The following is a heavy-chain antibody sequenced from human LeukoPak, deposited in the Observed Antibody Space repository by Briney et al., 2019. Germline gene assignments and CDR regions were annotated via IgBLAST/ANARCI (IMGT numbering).Heavy chain of an antibody. D-gene: IGHD3-16*01. Sequence: SVTVSCKVSGYTLTELSMHWVRQAPGKGLEWMGGFDPEDGETIYAQKLQGRVTMTTDTSTSTAYMELRSLRSDDTAVYYCARDGFGFDYWGQGTLVTVSS. CDR2: FDPEDGET. CDR1: GYTLTELS. V-gene: IGHV1-24*01. J-gene: IGHJ4*02. CDR3: ARDGFGFDY.